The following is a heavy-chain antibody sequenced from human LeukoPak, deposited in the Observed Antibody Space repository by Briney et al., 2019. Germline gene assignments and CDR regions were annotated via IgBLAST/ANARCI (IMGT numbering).Heavy chain of an antibody. CDR3: ARVARGDYYYYYMDV. V-gene: IGHV3-30*02. J-gene: IGHJ6*03. CDR1: GFTFNRRG. D-gene: IGHD3-10*01. CDR2: IRYDGSNK. Sequence: GGSLRLSCAASGFTFNRRGMHWVRQAPGKGLEWVAFIRYDGSNKYYADSVKGRFTISRDNSKNTLYLQMNSLRAEDTALYYCARVARGDYYYYYMDVWGKGTTVTVSS.